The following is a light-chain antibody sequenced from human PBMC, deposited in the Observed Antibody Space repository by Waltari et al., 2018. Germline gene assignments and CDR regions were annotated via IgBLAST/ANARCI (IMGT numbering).Light chain of an antibody. J-gene: IGKJ1*01. CDR2: WAS. V-gene: IGKV4-1*01. Sequence: DIVMTQSPDSLAVSLGERATFNCTSSQSVLHSSNNKNYLAWYHQKPGQPAKLLIRWASTRVSGVPDRFSSSGSGTDFTLTISSLQAEDVAVYYGQQHYSPPQTFGQGTKVEIK. CDR3: QQHYSPPQT. CDR1: QSVLHSSNNKNY.